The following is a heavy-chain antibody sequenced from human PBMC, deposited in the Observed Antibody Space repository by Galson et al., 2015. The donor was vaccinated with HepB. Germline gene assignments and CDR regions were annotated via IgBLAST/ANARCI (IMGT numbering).Heavy chain of an antibody. CDR3: ARDAAVAGTPWFDP. CDR2: IIPIFGTA. V-gene: IGHV1-69*13. Sequence: SVKVSCKASGGTFSSYAISWVRQAPGQGLEWMGGIIPIFGTANYAQKFQGRVTITADESTSTAYMELSSLRSEDTAVYYCARDAAVAGTPWFDPWGQGTLVTVSS. D-gene: IGHD6-19*01. J-gene: IGHJ5*02. CDR1: GGTFSSYA.